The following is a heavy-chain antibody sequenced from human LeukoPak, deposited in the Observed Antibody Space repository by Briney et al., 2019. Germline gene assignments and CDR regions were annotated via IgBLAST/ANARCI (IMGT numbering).Heavy chain of an antibody. J-gene: IGHJ4*02. CDR1: GFTFSNAW. D-gene: IGHD3-16*02. V-gene: IGHV3-15*01. Sequence: PGGSLRLSCAASGFTFSNAWMSWVRQAPGKGLEWVGRIKSKTDGGTTDYAAPVKGRFTTSRDDSKNTLYLQMNSLKTEDTAVYYCTTTHYDYVWGSYRYNVIFDYWGQGTLVTVSS. CDR2: IKSKTDGGTT. CDR3: TTTHYDYVWGSYRYNVIFDY.